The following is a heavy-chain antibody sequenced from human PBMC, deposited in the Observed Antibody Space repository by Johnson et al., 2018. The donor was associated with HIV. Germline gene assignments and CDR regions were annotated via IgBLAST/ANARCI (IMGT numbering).Heavy chain of an antibody. Sequence: QVQLVESGGGVVQPGGSLRLSCAASGFTFSSYGMHWVRQAPGKGLEWVAFIRYDGSNKYYADSVKGRFTIPRDNSKNTLYLQMNSLRAEDTAVYYCVRDRSTYSGSYYGWDAFARWGQGTMVTVSS. CDR1: GFTFSSYG. D-gene: IGHD1-26*01. J-gene: IGHJ3*01. CDR2: IRYDGSNK. CDR3: VRDRSTYSGSYYGWDAFAR. V-gene: IGHV3-30*02.